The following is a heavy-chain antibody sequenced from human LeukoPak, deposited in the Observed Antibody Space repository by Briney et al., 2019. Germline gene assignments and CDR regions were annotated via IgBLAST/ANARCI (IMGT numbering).Heavy chain of an antibody. Sequence: SETLSLTCAVYGGSFSGYYWSWIRQPPGKGLEWIGEINHSGSTNYNPSLKSRVTISVDTSKNQFSLKLSSVTAADTAVYYCARGRRSGTTMDAWGKGTTVTVSS. CDR2: INHSGST. D-gene: IGHD6-19*01. V-gene: IGHV4-34*01. CDR3: ARGRRSGTTMDA. J-gene: IGHJ6*04. CDR1: GGSFSGYY.